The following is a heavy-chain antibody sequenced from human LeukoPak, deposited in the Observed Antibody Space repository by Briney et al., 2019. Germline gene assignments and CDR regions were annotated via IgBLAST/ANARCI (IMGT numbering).Heavy chain of an antibody. J-gene: IGHJ5*02. Sequence: GESLKISCKGSGYSFTSYWIGWVRQMPGKGLEWMGIIYPGDSDTRYSPSFQGQVTISADESISTAYLQWSSLKASDTAMYYCARRAWSGYYISWFDPWGQGTLVTVSS. V-gene: IGHV5-51*01. CDR1: GYSFTSYW. CDR3: ARRAWSGYYISWFDP. CDR2: IYPGDSDT. D-gene: IGHD3-3*01.